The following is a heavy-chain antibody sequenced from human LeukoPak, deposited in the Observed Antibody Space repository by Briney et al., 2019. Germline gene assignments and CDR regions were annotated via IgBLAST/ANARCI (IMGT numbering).Heavy chain of an antibody. D-gene: IGHD2-2*01. CDR3: ARDHQYYFDY. J-gene: IGHJ4*02. Sequence: GGSLRLSCAASGLTFSSYAMHWVRQPPGKGLEWVAVISYDGSNKYYADSVKGRFTISRDNSKNTLYLQMNSLRAEDTAVYYCARDHQYYFDYWGQGTPVTVSS. CDR1: GLTFSSYA. CDR2: ISYDGSNK. V-gene: IGHV3-30-3*01.